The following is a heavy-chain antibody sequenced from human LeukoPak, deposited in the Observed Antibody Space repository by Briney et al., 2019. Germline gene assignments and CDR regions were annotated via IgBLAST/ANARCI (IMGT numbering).Heavy chain of an antibody. CDR3: ARGSGWELPYYFDY. V-gene: IGHV1-3*03. Sequence: GASVKVSCKASGYDFTKYAVQWVRQAPGQRLEWMGWIDAGNGRTKYSQDFQGRVTISRDTSASIAYMELSSLRSDDMAVYYCARGSGWELPYYFDYWGQGTLVTVSS. J-gene: IGHJ4*02. D-gene: IGHD1-26*01. CDR1: GYDFTKYA. CDR2: IDAGNGRT.